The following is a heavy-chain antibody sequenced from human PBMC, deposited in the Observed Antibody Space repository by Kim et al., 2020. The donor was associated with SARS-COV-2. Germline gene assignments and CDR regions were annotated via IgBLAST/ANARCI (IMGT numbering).Heavy chain of an antibody. CDR1: GYTFTSYA. J-gene: IGHJ4*02. D-gene: IGHD6-13*01. CDR2: INAGNGNT. V-gene: IGHV1-3*01. Sequence: ASVKVSCKASGYTFTSYAMHWVRQAPGQRLEWMGWINAGNGNTKYSQKFQGRVTITRDTSASTAYMELSSLRSEDTAVYYCARVPHSSSCHDYWGQGTLVTVSS. CDR3: ARVPHSSSCHDY.